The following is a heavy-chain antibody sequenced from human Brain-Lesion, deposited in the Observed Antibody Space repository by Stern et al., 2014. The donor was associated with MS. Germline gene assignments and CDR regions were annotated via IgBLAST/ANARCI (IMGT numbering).Heavy chain of an antibody. CDR1: GGSISSSTYH. CDR3: ARHDSVPRPSQLYSARDRGPGYFDY. D-gene: IGHD1-26*01. V-gene: IGHV4-39*01. CDR2: IYYSGFT. J-gene: IGHJ4*02. Sequence: VQLVESGPGLVKPSATLSLTCTVSGGSISSSTYHWAWIRQPPGQGLEWIGNIYYSGFTYYNPSLKSRVTTSVDMSQNPFSLTLSSVTAADTAIYYCARHDSVPRPSQLYSARDRGPGYFDYWGQGTLVTVSS.